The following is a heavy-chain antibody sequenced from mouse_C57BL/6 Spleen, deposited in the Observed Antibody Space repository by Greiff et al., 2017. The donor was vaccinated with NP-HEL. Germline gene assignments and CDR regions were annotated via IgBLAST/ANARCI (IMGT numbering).Heavy chain of an antibody. CDR1: GYSFTSYY. V-gene: IGHV1-66*01. Sequence: QVQLKESGPELVKPGASVKISCKASGYSFTSYYIHWVKQRPGQGLEWIGWIYPGSGNTKYNEKFKGKATLTADTSSSTAYMQLSSLTSEDSAVYYCARSYYGSSAWFAYWGQGTLVTVSA. CDR3: ARSYYGSSAWFAY. J-gene: IGHJ3*01. CDR2: IYPGSGNT. D-gene: IGHD1-1*01.